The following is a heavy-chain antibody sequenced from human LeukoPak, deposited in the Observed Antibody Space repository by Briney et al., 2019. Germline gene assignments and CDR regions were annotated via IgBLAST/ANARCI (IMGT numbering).Heavy chain of an antibody. V-gene: IGHV3-23*01. CDR1: GFTFSSYA. J-gene: IGHJ6*02. CDR2: ISGSGGST. Sequence: GGSLRLSCAASGFTFSSYAMSWVRQAPGKGLEWVSAISGSGGSTYYADSVKGRFTISRDNSKNTLYLQMDSLRAEDTAVYYCAKSLDYYYYYGMDVWGQGTTVTVSS. CDR3: AKSLDYYYYYGMDV.